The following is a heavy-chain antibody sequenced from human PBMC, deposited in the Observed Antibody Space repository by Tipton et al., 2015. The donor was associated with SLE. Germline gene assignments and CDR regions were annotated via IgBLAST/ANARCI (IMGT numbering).Heavy chain of an antibody. Sequence: TLSLICAVYGGSFSGYYWSWIRQPPGKGLEWIGEINHSGSTNYNPSLKSRVTISVDTSKNQFSLKLSSVTAADTAVYYCARGPDRAAFDWGQGTLVTVSS. CDR3: ARGPDRAAFD. CDR2: INHSGST. J-gene: IGHJ4*02. D-gene: IGHD6-13*01. CDR1: GGSFSGYY. V-gene: IGHV4-34*01.